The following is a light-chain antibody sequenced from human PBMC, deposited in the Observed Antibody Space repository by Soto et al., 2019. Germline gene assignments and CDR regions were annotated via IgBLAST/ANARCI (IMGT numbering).Light chain of an antibody. CDR2: GAS. V-gene: IGKV3-20*01. J-gene: IGKJ1*01. Sequence: EKVFTQSPRTLSLSPRERATLSRRASQSVSNNYLAWYQQKPGQAPRLLIYGASNRATGIPDGFSGSGSGTDFTLTISRLDPEYFAVYYCQHYGSSGTFGQGTKVDIK. CDR3: QHYGSSGT. CDR1: QSVSNNY.